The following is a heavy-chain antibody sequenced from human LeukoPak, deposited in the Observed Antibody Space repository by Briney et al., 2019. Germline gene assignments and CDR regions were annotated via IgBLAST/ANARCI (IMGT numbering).Heavy chain of an antibody. CDR1: GGSFSGYY. V-gene: IGHV4-34*01. D-gene: IGHD1-26*01. CDR3: ARGRPRSLIVGTTRRSRAFDI. Sequence: SETLSLTCAVSGGSFSGYYWSWIRQSPGKGLEWIGEINHSGSTNYNPSLKSRVTISLNTSKSQFFLKLSSVPAADTAVFYCARGRPRSLIVGTTRRSRAFDIWGQGTMVTVSS. CDR2: INHSGST. J-gene: IGHJ3*02.